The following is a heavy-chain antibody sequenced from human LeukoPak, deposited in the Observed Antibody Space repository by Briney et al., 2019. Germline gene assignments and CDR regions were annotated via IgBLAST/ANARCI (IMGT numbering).Heavy chain of an antibody. V-gene: IGHV4-59*01. Sequence: WIGYIYYSGSNNYHPYLKSRVTISVDTSKNQFSLKLSSVTAADTAVYYCARDSGSSWYGLDYWGQGTLVTVSS. D-gene: IGHD6-13*01. J-gene: IGHJ4*02. CDR3: ARDSGSSWYGLDY. CDR2: IYYSGSN.